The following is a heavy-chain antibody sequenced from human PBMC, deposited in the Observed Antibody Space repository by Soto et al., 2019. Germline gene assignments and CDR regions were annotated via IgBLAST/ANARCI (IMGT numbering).Heavy chain of an antibody. CDR2: IYSGGST. D-gene: IGHD5-18*01. J-gene: IGHJ6*02. V-gene: IGHV3-53*01. Sequence: GGPLRLPCAASGFTVSSIYMSWVRQAPGKGLEWVSIIYSGGSTYYADSVKGRFTISRHNSKNTLYLQMNSLRAEDTAVYYCAKVGAAMVTNYYYGMDVWGQGTTVTVSS. CDR1: GFTVSSIY. CDR3: AKVGAAMVTNYYYGMDV.